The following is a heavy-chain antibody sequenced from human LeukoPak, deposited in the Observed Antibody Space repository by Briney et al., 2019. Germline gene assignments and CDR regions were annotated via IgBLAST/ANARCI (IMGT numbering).Heavy chain of an antibody. CDR3: AKDKEYSSSKFDY. CDR2: ISGSGGST. Sequence: GGSLRLSCAASGSTFSSYAMSWVRQAPGKGLEWVSAISGSGGSTYYADSVKGRFTISRDNSKNTLYLQMNSLRAEDTAVYYCAKDKEYSSSKFDYWGQGTLVTVSS. CDR1: GSTFSSYA. D-gene: IGHD6-6*01. V-gene: IGHV3-23*01. J-gene: IGHJ4*02.